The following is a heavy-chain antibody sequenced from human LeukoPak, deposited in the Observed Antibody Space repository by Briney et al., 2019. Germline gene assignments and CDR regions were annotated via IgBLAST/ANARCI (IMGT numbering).Heavy chain of an antibody. CDR1: GYTFTGYY. CDR2: INPNSGGT. J-gene: IGHJ4*02. Sequence: ASVKVSCKASGYTFTGYYMRWVRQAPGQGLEWMGWINPNSGGTNYAQKFQGWVTMTRDTSISTAYMELSRLRSDDTAVYYCARGGEEGATPPYYWGQGTLVTVSS. D-gene: IGHD1-26*01. V-gene: IGHV1-2*04. CDR3: ARGGEEGATPPYY.